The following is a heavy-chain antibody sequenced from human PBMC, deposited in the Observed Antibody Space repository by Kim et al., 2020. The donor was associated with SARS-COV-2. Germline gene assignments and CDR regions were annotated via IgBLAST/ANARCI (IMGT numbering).Heavy chain of an antibody. CDR1: GYSFTSYW. J-gene: IGHJ6*02. V-gene: IGHV5-10-1*01. CDR2: IDPSDSYT. D-gene: IGHD5-18*01. Sequence: GESLKISCKGSGYSFTSYWISWVRQMPGKGLEWMGRIDPSDSYTNYSPSFQGHVTISADKSISTAYLQWSSLKASDTAMYYCAREQDGYEDYYYYGMDVWGQGTTVTVSS. CDR3: AREQDGYEDYYYYGMDV.